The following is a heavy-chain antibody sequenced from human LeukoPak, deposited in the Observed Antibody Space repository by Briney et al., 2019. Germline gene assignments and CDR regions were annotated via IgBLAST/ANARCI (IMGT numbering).Heavy chain of an antibody. CDR3: ARGHMTAAP. D-gene: IGHD2-21*02. J-gene: IGHJ4*02. CDR2: ISSSGRTI. V-gene: IGHV3-48*03. CDR1: GFTFSSYE. Sequence: GGSLRLSCAASGFTFSSYEMNWVRQAPGKGLEWVSYISSSGRTIYYADSVKGRFTISRDNAKKSLYLQMNSLRADDTAVYYCARGHMTAAPWGQETLVTVSS.